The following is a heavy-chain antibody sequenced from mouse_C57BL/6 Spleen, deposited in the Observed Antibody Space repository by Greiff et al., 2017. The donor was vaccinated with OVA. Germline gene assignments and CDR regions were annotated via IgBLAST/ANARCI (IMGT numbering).Heavy chain of an antibody. Sequence: QVQLQQSDAELVKPGASVKISCKVSGYTFTDHTIHWMKQRPEQGLEWIGYIYPRDGSTKYNEKFKGKATLTADKSSSTAYMQLNSLTSEDSAVDFGARDYGSSYGAMDYWGQGTSVTVSS. J-gene: IGHJ4*01. CDR1: GYTFTDHT. CDR3: ARDYGSSYGAMDY. V-gene: IGHV1-78*01. D-gene: IGHD1-1*01. CDR2: IYPRDGST.